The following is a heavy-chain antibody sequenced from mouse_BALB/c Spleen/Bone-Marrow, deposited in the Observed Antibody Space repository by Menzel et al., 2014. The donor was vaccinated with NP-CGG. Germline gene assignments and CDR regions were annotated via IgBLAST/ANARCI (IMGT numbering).Heavy chain of an antibody. CDR3: ARGGNYGY. V-gene: IGHV1S132*01. Sequence: QVQLQQSGAELVKPGASVKLSCKTSGYTFTNCWIQWVKQRPGQGLGWIGEIFPGIGTTYYNEKFKGKATLTIDTSSSTVYMQLSSLTSEDSAVYFCARGGNYGYWGQGTTLTVSS. J-gene: IGHJ2*01. CDR2: IFPGIGTT. CDR1: GYTFTNCW. D-gene: IGHD2-1*01.